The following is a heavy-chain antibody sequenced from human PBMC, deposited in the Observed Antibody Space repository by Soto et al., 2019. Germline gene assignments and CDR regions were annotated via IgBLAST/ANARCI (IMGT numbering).Heavy chain of an antibody. J-gene: IGHJ3*02. CDR1: GFTLSSYS. CDR3: ARDSGYSYGYAFDI. V-gene: IGHV3-48*02. CDR2: ISSSSSTI. Sequence: EVQLVESGGGLVQPGGSLRLSCAVSGFTLSSYSMNWVRQAPGKGLEWVSYISSSSSTIYYADSVKGRFTISRDNAKNSLYLQMNSLRDEDTAVYYCARDSGYSYGYAFDIWGQGTMVTVSS. D-gene: IGHD5-18*01.